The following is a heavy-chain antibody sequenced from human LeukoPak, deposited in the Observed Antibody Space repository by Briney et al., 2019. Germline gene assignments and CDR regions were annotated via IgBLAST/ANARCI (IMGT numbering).Heavy chain of an antibody. CDR2: KYYSGNS. CDR3: ARGVLQMATGGYNWFDP. CDR1: GGSISSSTYY. J-gene: IGHJ5*02. D-gene: IGHD5-24*01. V-gene: IGHV4-39*07. Sequence: SETLSLTCTVSGGSISSSTYYWGWIRQPPGKGLELIGSKYYSGNSYYNPSLKSRVSISVDTSKNQFSLKLSSVTAADTAVYYCARGVLQMATGGYNWFDPWGQGTLVTVSS.